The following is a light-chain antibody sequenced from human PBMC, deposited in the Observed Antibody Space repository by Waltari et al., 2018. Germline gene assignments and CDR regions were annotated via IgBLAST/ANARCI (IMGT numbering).Light chain of an antibody. CDR1: SLRTSY. CDR3: SSRNGRANQVV. V-gene: IGLV3-19*01. Sequence: SSELTQDPAVSVALGQTVRFTCQGDSLRTSYASWYQLKPGQAPVLVIYGKDKRPSGIPDRSSGYGSGTTSSLTITGAQAEDEADYYCSSRNGRANQVVFAGGTKVTVL. J-gene: IGLJ3*02. CDR2: GKD.